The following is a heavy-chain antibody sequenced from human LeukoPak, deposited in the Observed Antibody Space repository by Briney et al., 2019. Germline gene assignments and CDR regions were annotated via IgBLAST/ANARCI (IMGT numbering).Heavy chain of an antibody. CDR1: GFTFSSYS. D-gene: IGHD3-3*01. V-gene: IGHV3-23*01. Sequence: GGSLRLSCAASGFTFSSYSMNWVRQAPGKGLEWVSGISDSGVGTKHADSVKGRFTISRDNSKNTLYLQMNSLRAEDTAVYYCAKIGRSYDFWTGYYEEEVDYMDVWGRGTTVTVSS. CDR3: AKIGRSYDFWTGYYEEEVDYMDV. J-gene: IGHJ6*03. CDR2: ISDSGVGT.